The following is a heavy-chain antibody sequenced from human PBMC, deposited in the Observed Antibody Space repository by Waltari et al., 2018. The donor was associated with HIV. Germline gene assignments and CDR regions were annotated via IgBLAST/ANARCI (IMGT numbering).Heavy chain of an antibody. D-gene: IGHD3-10*01. V-gene: IGHV4-34*01. CDR3: ARGGNYYRSGSYYKLDY. Sequence: QVQLQQWGAGLLKPSETLSHTCAVYGGSFSDYYWSWIRQPPGKGLEWIGEINHSGSTNYNPSLNSRVTISVDTSKNQFSLKLSSVTAADTAVYYCARGGNYYRSGSYYKLDYWGQGTLVTVSS. J-gene: IGHJ4*02. CDR2: INHSGST. CDR1: GGSFSDYY.